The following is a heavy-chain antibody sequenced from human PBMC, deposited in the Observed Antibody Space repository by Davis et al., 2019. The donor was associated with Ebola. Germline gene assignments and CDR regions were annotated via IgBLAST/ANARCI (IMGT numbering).Heavy chain of an antibody. Sequence: ASVKVSCKASGYTFNMHGISWVRQAPGQGLEWMGWISAYYGTTNYAQSLQGRVTMTRDTSTSTAHMELRGLRSDDTAVYYCAREAEVDGSIFFLHWGQGTLVTVSS. V-gene: IGHV1-18*04. CDR2: ISAYYGTT. J-gene: IGHJ1*01. CDR1: GYTFNMHG. D-gene: IGHD3-10*01. CDR3: AREAEVDGSIFFLH.